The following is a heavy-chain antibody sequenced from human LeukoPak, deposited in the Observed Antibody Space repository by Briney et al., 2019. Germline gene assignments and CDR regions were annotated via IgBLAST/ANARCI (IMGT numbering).Heavy chain of an antibody. D-gene: IGHD6-6*01. CDR2: ISAYNGNT. CDR3: AREVRGSRGTSIAARGYFQH. V-gene: IGHV1-18*01. Sequence: ASVKVSCKASGYTFTSYGISWVRQAPGQGLEWMRWISAYNGNTNYAQKLQGRVTMTTDTSTSTAYMELRSLRSDDTAVYYCAREVRGSRGTSIAARGYFQHWGQGTLVTVSS. J-gene: IGHJ1*01. CDR1: GYTFTSYG.